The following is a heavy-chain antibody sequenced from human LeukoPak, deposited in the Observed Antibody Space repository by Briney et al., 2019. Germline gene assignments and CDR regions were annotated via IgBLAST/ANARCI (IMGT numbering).Heavy chain of an antibody. Sequence: GGSLRLSCAASGFTFSSYSMKWVRPAPGEGLEWGSSISSSSSYIYYADSVKGRFTISRDNAKNSLYLQMNSLRAEDTAVYYCARDLSRGSGYNDYWGQGTLVTVSS. CDR1: GFTFSSYS. V-gene: IGHV3-21*01. D-gene: IGHD3-22*01. CDR3: ARDLSRGSGYNDY. J-gene: IGHJ4*02. CDR2: ISSSSSYI.